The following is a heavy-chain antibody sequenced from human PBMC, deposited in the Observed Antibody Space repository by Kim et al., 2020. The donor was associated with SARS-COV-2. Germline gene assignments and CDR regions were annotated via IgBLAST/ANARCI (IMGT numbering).Heavy chain of an antibody. J-gene: IGHJ5*02. D-gene: IGHD3-10*01. CDR3: ARDILGTYYYGSGSS. Sequence: PSLKSRVTISVDKSKNQFSLKLSSVTAADTAVYYCARDILGTYYYGSGSSWGQGTLVTVSS. V-gene: IGHV4-4*02.